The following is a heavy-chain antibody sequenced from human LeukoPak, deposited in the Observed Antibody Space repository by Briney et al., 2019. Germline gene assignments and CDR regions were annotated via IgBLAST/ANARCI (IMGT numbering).Heavy chain of an antibody. Sequence: PSETLPLTCTVSGGSISSYYWSWIRQPPGKGLEWIGYISYSGSTNYNPSLKSRVTISVDTSKNQFSLKLTSVTAADTAVYYCARTRAYGGRPDYWGQGSLVTVSS. J-gene: IGHJ4*02. V-gene: IGHV4-59*01. D-gene: IGHD4-23*01. CDR3: ARTRAYGGRPDY. CDR1: GGSISSYY. CDR2: ISYSGST.